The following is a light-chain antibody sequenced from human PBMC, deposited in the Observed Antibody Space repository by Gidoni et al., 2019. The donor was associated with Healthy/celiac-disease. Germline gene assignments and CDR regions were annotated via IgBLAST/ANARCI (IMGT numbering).Light chain of an antibody. V-gene: IGKV3-11*01. J-gene: IGKJ2*01. CDR3: QQRSNRPPYT. Sequence: EIVLTQSPATLSLSPGERATLPCRASQSVSSYLAWYQQKPGQAPRLLIYDASNRATGIPARFSGSGSGTDFTLTISSLEPEDFAVYYCQQRSNRPPYTFGQGTKLEIK. CDR1: QSVSSY. CDR2: DAS.